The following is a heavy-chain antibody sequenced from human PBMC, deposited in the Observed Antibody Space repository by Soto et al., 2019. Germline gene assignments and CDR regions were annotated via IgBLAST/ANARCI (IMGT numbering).Heavy chain of an antibody. D-gene: IGHD3-3*01. V-gene: IGHV1-18*01. CDR2: ISAYNGNT. Sequence: ASVKVSCKASGYTFTSYGISWVRQAPGQGLEWMGWISAYNGNTNYAQKLQGRVTMTTDTSTSTAYMELRSLRSDDTAIYYCARDPHEFWTSYWFDPWGQGTPVTVSS. CDR3: ARDPHEFWTSYWFDP. J-gene: IGHJ5*02. CDR1: GYTFTSYG.